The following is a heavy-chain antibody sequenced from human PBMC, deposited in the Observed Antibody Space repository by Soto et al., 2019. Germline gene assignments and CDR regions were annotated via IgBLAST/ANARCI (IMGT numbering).Heavy chain of an antibody. J-gene: IGHJ6*02. V-gene: IGHV1-2*04. Sequence: ASVKVSCKASGYTFTGYYMHWVRQAPGQGLEWVGWINPNSGGTNYAQEFQGWVTMTRDTSISTAYMDLSSLRSDDTAMYYCARHLRLDSSGKRDTSYYYYYGMDVWGQGTTVTVSS. CDR3: ARHLRLDSSGKRDTSYYYYYGMDV. D-gene: IGHD6-19*01. CDR2: INPNSGGT. CDR1: GYTFTGYY.